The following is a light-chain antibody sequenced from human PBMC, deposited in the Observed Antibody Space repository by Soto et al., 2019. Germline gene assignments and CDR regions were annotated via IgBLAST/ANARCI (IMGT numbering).Light chain of an antibody. CDR1: APNIGSNT. CDR3: AAWDDSLSGYV. J-gene: IGLJ1*01. CDR2: NNN. Sequence: QSVLTQPRSVSGPPGQSVSISCSGSAPNIGSNTVNWYQHLPGMAPKLLIHNNNERPSGVPDRFSGSKSGTSASLAISGLQSEDEAEYYCAAWDDSLSGYVFASGTKVTVL. V-gene: IGLV1-44*01.